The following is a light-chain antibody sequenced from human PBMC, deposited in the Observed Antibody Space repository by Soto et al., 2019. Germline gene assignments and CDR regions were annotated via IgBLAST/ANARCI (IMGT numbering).Light chain of an antibody. V-gene: IGKV3-20*01. Sequence: EIVLTQSPGTLSLSPEKRATLSCRASQSVSSYYLAWYQQKPGQAPRLLIYAASSRATGIPDRFSGGGSGTDFTLTISRLEPEDFAVYYCQQCGSSPWTFGQGTKVDI. CDR3: QQCGSSPWT. J-gene: IGKJ1*01. CDR1: QSVSSYY. CDR2: AAS.